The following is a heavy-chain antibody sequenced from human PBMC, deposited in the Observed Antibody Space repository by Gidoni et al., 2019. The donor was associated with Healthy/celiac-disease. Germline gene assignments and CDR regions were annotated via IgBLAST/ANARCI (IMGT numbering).Heavy chain of an antibody. CDR1: GFTFSSYA. CDR3: AKENRYCTNGVCYASSYFDY. J-gene: IGHJ4*02. CDR2: ISGSGGST. D-gene: IGHD2-8*01. V-gene: IGHV3-23*01. Sequence: EVQLLESGGGLVQPGGSLRLSCAASGFTFSSYAMTWVRQAPGKGLEWVSEISGSGGSTYYAESVKGRFNSPRDNSKNKLNMKMNSLRAEDTAVDYCAKENRYCTNGVCYASSYFDYWGQGTLVTVSS.